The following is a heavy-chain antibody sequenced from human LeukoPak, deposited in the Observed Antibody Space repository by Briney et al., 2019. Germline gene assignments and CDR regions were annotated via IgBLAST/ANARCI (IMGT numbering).Heavy chain of an antibody. CDR1: GGSISSSLYY. J-gene: IGHJ4*02. CDR2: IFYSGIT. CDR3: ARIIVVTSTDYFDS. Sequence: SETLSLTCTVSGGSISSSLYYWGWIRQPPGKGLEWFGSIFYSGITYYNPSLQSRVTISVDTSKSQSSLHLSSVTAADTALYYCARIIVVTSTDYFDSWGQGTLVTVSS. D-gene: IGHD2/OR15-2a*01. V-gene: IGHV4-39*01.